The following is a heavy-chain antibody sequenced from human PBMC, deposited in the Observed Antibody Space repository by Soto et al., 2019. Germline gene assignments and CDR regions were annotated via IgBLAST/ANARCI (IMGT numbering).Heavy chain of an antibody. CDR2: ISAYNGNT. CDR1: GYTFTSYG. V-gene: IGHV1-18*01. CDR3: ARETYYYGSGSGRLVDY. Sequence: QVQLVQSGAEVKKPGASVKVSCKASGYTFTSYGISWVRQAPGQGLEWMGWISAYNGNTNYAQKLQGRVTMTTDTSTSTAYMERRSLRSDDTAVYYCARETYYYGSGSGRLVDYWGQGTLVTVSS. J-gene: IGHJ4*02. D-gene: IGHD3-10*01.